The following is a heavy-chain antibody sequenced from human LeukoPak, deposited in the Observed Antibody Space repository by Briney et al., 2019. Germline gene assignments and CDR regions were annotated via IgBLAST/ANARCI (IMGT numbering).Heavy chain of an antibody. CDR3: AKLHHFDWLLVSNWFDP. D-gene: IGHD3-9*01. CDR2: INGSGGST. J-gene: IGHJ5*02. Sequence: GGSLRLSCAASGFTVSSDYMSWVRQPPGKGLEWVSTINGSGGSTYYADSVKGRFTISRDNSKNTLYLQMNSLRAEDTALYYCAKLHHFDWLLVSNWFDPWGQGTLVTVSS. V-gene: IGHV3-23*01. CDR1: GFTVSSDY.